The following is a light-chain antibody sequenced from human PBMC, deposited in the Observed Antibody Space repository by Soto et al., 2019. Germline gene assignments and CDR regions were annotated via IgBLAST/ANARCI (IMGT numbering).Light chain of an antibody. CDR3: QQHANWPLT. J-gene: IGKJ4*01. CDR1: QSVSSSY. Sequence: DIVLTQSPGTLSLSPLERSTLSCISSQSVSSSYLAWYQQKPGQAPGLLIYEASTRATGIPARFSGSGSGTDFTLTISSLEPEDFAVYYCQQHANWPLTFGGGTKVDIK. CDR2: EAS. V-gene: IGKV3D-20*02.